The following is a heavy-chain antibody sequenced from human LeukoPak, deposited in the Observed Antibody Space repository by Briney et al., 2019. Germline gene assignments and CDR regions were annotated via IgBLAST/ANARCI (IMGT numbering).Heavy chain of an antibody. CDR1: GFTFSNYG. J-gene: IGHJ6*03. V-gene: IGHV3-23*01. Sequence: GGSLRLSCAASGFTFSNYGMSWVRQAPGKGLEWVSSISGSGGSTHYADSVKGRFTISRDNSKNTLYLQVNSLRAEDTAVYYCARAYSERYGLGYYYMDVWGKGTTVTISS. CDR2: ISGSGGST. CDR3: ARAYSERYGLGYYYMDV. D-gene: IGHD1-26*01.